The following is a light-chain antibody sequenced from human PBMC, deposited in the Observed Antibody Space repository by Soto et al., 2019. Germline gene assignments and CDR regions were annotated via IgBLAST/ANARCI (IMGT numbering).Light chain of an antibody. CDR1: SSDVGGYNY. CDR3: SSYAGSALFV. V-gene: IGLV2-8*01. J-gene: IGLJ1*01. CDR2: EVS. Sequence: QSALTQPPSASGSPGQSVTISCTGNSSDVGGYNYVSWYQQHPGKAPKLMIYEVSKRPSGVPDRFSGSKSGNTASLTVSGLQAEDEADYYCSSYAGSALFVFGTGTKVTVL.